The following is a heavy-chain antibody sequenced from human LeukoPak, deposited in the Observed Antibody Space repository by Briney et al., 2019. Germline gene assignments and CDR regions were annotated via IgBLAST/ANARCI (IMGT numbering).Heavy chain of an antibody. V-gene: IGHV4-39*07. CDR3: ARDQYYDVSTYYEIDY. J-gene: IGHJ4*02. CDR1: GGSISSSSYL. CDR2: IYYSGRT. Sequence: SETLSLTCTVSGGSISSSSYLWGWIRQPPGKGLEWIGTIYYSGRTYYNPSLKSRVTTSVDTSKNQFSLKLNSVTAADTAVYYCARDQYYDVSTYYEIDYWGQGTLVTVSS. D-gene: IGHD3-22*01.